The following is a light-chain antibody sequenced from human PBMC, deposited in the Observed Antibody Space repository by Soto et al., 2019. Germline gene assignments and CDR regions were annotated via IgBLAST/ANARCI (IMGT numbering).Light chain of an antibody. CDR1: QSVNTS. V-gene: IGKV3-15*01. CDR2: DAS. Sequence: EIVMTQSPATLSVSPGERATLSCRASQSVNTSLAWYHQKPGQALRLLIYDASTRATGVPARFSGSGSGTEFTLTISSLQSEDFAVYYCQQYNNWFTFGGGTKVDIK. CDR3: QQYNNWFT. J-gene: IGKJ4*01.